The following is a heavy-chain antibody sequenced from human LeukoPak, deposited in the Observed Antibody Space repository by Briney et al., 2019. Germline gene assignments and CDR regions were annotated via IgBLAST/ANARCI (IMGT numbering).Heavy chain of an antibody. CDR3: ARERGYGFDY. V-gene: IGHV4-4*02. CDR2: IFHSGST. D-gene: IGHD5-12*01. Sequence: PSETLSLTCAVSGGSISSNNWWSWVRQPPGKGLEWIGEIFHSGSTYYNPSLKSRVTISVDRSKNRFSLKLSSVTAADTAVYYCARERGYGFDYWGQGTLVTVSS. CDR1: GGSISSNNW. J-gene: IGHJ4*02.